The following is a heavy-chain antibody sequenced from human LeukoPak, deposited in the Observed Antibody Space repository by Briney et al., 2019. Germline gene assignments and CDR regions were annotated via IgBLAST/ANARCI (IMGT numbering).Heavy chain of an antibody. CDR1: GYSISSGYY. J-gene: IGHJ5*02. CDR2: IYHSGST. V-gene: IGHV4-38-2*02. Sequence: SETLSLTCTVSGYSISSGYYWGWIRQPPGKGLEWIGSIYHSGSTYYNPSLKSRVTISVDTSKNQFSLKLSSVTAADTAVYYCARGASRGVRTNWFDPWGQGTLVTVSS. CDR3: ARGASRGVRTNWFDP. D-gene: IGHD6-19*01.